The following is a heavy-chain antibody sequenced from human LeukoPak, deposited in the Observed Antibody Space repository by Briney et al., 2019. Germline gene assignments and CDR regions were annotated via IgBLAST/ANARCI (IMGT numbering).Heavy chain of an antibody. J-gene: IGHJ3*02. CDR1: GFTFSSYG. CDR2: ISYDGNNK. D-gene: IGHD3-9*01. Sequence: PGGSLRLSCAASGFTFSSYGMHWVRQAPGKGLEWMAVISYDGNNKYYADSVKGRFTISRDNSKNTLYLQIDSLRAEDTAVYYCAKDRLGTLDAFDIWGQGTMATVSS. CDR3: AKDRLGTLDAFDI. V-gene: IGHV3-30*18.